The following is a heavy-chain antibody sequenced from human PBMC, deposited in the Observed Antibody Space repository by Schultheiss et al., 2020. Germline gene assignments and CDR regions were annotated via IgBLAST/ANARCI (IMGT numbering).Heavy chain of an antibody. CDR3: ARDCVNYSYGCRGAFDY. Sequence: LRLSCTVSGGSISSGDYYWSWIRQPPGKGLEWIGYIYYLGSTSYNPSLKSRVTISVDASKNQFSLKLSSVTAADTAVYYCARDCVNYSYGCRGAFDYWGQGTLVTVSS. J-gene: IGHJ4*02. D-gene: IGHD5-18*01. CDR1: GGSISSGDYY. V-gene: IGHV4-30-4*01. CDR2: IYYLGST.